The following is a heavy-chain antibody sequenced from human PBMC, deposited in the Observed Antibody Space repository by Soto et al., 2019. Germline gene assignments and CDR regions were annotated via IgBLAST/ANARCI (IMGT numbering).Heavy chain of an antibody. CDR2: TYYRSKWYN. CDR3: ASGPLVAAAGTFYFDY. V-gene: IGHV6-1*01. J-gene: IGHJ4*02. D-gene: IGHD6-13*01. Sequence: SQTLSLTCVISGDSVSSNSAAWNWIRHSPSRGLEWLGRTYYRSKWYNDYAVSVKSRITINPDTSKNQFSLQLNSVTPEDTAVYYCASGPLVAAAGTFYFDYWGQGTLVTVSS. CDR1: GDSVSSNSAA.